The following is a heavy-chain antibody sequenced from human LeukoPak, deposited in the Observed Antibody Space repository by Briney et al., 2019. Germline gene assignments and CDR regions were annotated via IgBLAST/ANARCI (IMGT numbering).Heavy chain of an antibody. J-gene: IGHJ3*02. CDR2: IRGRADTT. D-gene: IGHD3-3*01. Sequence: GGSLRLSCAASGFTFTMFSMNWVRQAPGKGLEWIAFIRGRADTTYYAGSVQGRFTISRDNADDSGYLQMDSLRSEDTAVYYCAKTYDYGVGPPGDAFDNWGQGTLVTVPS. CDR1: GFTFTMFS. CDR3: AKTYDYGVGPPGDAFDN. V-gene: IGHV3-48*01.